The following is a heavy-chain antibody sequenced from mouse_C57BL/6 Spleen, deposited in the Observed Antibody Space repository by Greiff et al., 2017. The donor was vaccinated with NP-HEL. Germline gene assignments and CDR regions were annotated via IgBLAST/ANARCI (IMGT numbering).Heavy chain of an antibody. D-gene: IGHD2-3*01. CDR1: GFTFSDYG. CDR3: ARDDGYYEDWYFDV. J-gene: IGHJ1*03. V-gene: IGHV5-17*01. Sequence: EVHLVESGGGLVKPGGSLKLSCAASGFTFSDYGMHWVRQAPEKGLEWVAYISSGSSTIYYADTVKGRFTISRDNAKNTLFLQMTSLRSEDTAMYYCARDDGYYEDWYFDVWGTGTTVTVSS. CDR2: ISSGSSTI.